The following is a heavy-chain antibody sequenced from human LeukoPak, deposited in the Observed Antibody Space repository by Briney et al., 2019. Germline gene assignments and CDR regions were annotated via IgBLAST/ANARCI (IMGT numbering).Heavy chain of an antibody. D-gene: IGHD3-10*01. J-gene: IGHJ4*02. CDR3: AKDISYYYGSGSHS. CDR2: ISGSGGST. CDR1: GFTFSNYG. V-gene: IGHV3-23*01. Sequence: PGGSLRLSCAASGFTFSNYGMSWVRQAPGKGLEWVSAISGSGGSTYYADSVKGRFTISRDNSKNTLYLQMNSLRAEDTAVYYCAKDISYYYGSGSHSWGQGTLVTVSS.